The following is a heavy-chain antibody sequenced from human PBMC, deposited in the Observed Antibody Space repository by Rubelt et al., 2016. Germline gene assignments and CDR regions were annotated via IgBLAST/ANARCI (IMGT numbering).Heavy chain of an antibody. J-gene: IGHJ4*02. CDR3: ARGNSAEY. CDR2: IDYSGRT. V-gene: IGHV4-39*07. Sequence: QVQLVESGGGVVQPGRSLRLSCAASGFTFSSYAMHWVRQAPGKGLEWIGSIDYSGRTYYKPSLKSRVTISVDTSKNQFSLKLSSVTAADTAVYYCARGNSAEYWGQGTLVTVSS. D-gene: IGHD4-23*01. CDR1: GFTFSSYA.